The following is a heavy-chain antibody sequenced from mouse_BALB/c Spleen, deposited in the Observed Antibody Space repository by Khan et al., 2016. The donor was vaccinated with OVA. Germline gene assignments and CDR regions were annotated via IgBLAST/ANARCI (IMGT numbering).Heavy chain of an antibody. V-gene: IGHV5-6-3*01. CDR1: GFTFSSYG. CDR2: INSNGGST. CDR3: ARMARTIN. J-gene: IGHJ2*01. Sequence: EVELVESGGGLVQPGGSLKLSCAASGFTFSSYGMSWVRQTPDKRLELVATINSNGGSTYYPGSVKGRFTISRDNAKNILYLQMSSLKSEDTAMYYCARMARTINWGQGTTLTVSS.